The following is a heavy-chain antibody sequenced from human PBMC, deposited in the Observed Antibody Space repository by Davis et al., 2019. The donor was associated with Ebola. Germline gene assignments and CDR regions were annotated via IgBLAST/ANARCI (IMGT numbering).Heavy chain of an antibody. D-gene: IGHD6-13*01. V-gene: IGHV4-59*08. CDR1: GDSMSNHY. CDR2: IYYSGSA. CDR3: ATIAAAGNWFDP. J-gene: IGHJ5*02. Sequence: SETLSLTCSVSGDSMSNHYWNWIRQPPGKGLEWIGYIYYSGSASYNPSLKSRVSISVDTSKSQLSLKLSSVTAADTAMYYCATIAAAGNWFDPWGQGTLVTVSS.